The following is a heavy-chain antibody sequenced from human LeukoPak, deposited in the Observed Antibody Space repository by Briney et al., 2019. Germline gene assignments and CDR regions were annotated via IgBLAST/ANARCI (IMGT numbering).Heavy chain of an antibody. V-gene: IGHV4-4*02. CDR2: IYHSGST. CDR1: GGSISSSNW. CDR3: ARVVVGVGAFDI. J-gene: IGHJ3*02. Sequence: PSETLSLTCAVSGGSISSSNWWSWVRQPPGKGLEWIGSIYHSGSTYYNPSLKSRVTISVDTSKNQFSLKLSSVTAADTAVYYCARVVVGVGAFDIWGQGTMVTVSS. D-gene: IGHD2-2*01.